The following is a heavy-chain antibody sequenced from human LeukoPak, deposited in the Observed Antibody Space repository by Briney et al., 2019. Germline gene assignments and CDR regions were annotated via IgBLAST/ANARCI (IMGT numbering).Heavy chain of an antibody. V-gene: IGHV4-59*01. CDR1: GGSFSGYY. Sequence: SETLSLTCAVYGGSFSGYYWSWIRQPPGKGLEWIGYIYYSGSTNYNPSLKSRVTISVDTSKNQFSLKLSSVTAADTAVYYCARVGTLWFGELAPYNWFDPWGQGTLVTVSS. D-gene: IGHD3-10*01. CDR2: IYYSGST. J-gene: IGHJ5*02. CDR3: ARVGTLWFGELAPYNWFDP.